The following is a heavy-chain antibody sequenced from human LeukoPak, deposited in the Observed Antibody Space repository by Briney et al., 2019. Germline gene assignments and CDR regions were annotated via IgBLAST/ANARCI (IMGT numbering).Heavy chain of an antibody. V-gene: IGHV4-39*07. CDR3: ARGENRNDAFDI. D-gene: IGHD1-14*01. J-gene: IGHJ3*02. CDR2: INHSGST. CDR1: GGSINTPNYY. Sequence: PSETLSLTCTVSGGSINTPNYYWGWIRQPPGKGLEWIGEINHSGSTNYNPSLKSRVTISVDTSKNQFSLKLSSVTAADTAVYYCARGENRNDAFDIWGQGTMVTVSS.